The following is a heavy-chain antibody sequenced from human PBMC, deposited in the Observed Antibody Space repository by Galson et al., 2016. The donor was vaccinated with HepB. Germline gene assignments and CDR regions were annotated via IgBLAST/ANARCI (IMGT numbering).Heavy chain of an antibody. CDR1: GYMFKNYG. J-gene: IGHJ4*02. V-gene: IGHV1-18*01. CDR3: ARDPSSGHKGFFDH. D-gene: IGHD3-3*01. CDR2: ISGYNGNT. Sequence: SVKVSCKASGYMFKNYGISWIRQAPGHGLAWMGWISGYNGNTKYAQNVQGRVTLTTGTSTNTASLELRSLRPDDTATYFYARDPSSGHKGFFDHWGRGTLVTVSS.